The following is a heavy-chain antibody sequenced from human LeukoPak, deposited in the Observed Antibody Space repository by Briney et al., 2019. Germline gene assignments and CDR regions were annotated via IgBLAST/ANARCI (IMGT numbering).Heavy chain of an antibody. J-gene: IGHJ6*03. CDR1: GFTFSNYW. Sequence: GGSLRLSCAASGFTFSNYWMKWVRQAPGKGPEWVASINNDGSGKYFVDSVKDRSTISSDNAKNSLYLQINSLKVEDTAIYYCARDDGDVWGIGTTVTVSS. CDR3: ARDDGDV. CDR2: INNDGSGK. V-gene: IGHV3-7*01.